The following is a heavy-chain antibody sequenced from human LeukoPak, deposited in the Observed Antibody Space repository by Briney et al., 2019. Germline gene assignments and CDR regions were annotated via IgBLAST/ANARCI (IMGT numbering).Heavy chain of an antibody. D-gene: IGHD3-16*01. J-gene: IGHJ4*02. CDR1: GFTFSSYA. V-gene: IGHV3-30*04. CDR3: VGHSDY. Sequence: GGPLRLSCAASGFTFSSYAMHWVRQAPGKGLEWVAVISYDGSNKYYADSVKGRFTISRDNSKNTLYLQMNSLRAEDTAVYYCVGHSDYWGQGTLVTVSS. CDR2: ISYDGSNK.